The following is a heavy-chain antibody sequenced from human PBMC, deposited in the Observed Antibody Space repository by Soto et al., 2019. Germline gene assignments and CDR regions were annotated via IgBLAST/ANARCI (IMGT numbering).Heavy chain of an antibody. CDR2: ISYDGSNK. D-gene: IGHD1-1*01. CDR3: AKDPGTTYFDY. J-gene: IGHJ4*02. V-gene: IGHV3-30*18. Sequence: PVGSLRLSCVASGFTFSSYGMHWVRQAPGKGLEWVAVISYDGSNKYYADSVKGRFTISRDNSKNTLYLQMNSLRAEDTAVYYCAKDPGTTYFDYWGQGTLVTVSS. CDR1: GFTFSSYG.